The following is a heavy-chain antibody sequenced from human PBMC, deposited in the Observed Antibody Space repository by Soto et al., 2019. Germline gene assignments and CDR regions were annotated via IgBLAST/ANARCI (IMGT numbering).Heavy chain of an antibody. D-gene: IGHD4-17*01. CDR3: ASNDFGDPRGYFDY. CDR2: ISDSADRI. J-gene: IGHJ4*02. CDR1: GFSFSSNS. Sequence: GGSLRLSCKASGFSFSSNSMGWLRQAPGKGLDWVSSISDSADRIYYADSVRGRFTISRDNSKNTFYLQMSSLRADDTAVYYCASNDFGDPRGYFDYWGQGTLVTVSS. V-gene: IGHV3-23*01.